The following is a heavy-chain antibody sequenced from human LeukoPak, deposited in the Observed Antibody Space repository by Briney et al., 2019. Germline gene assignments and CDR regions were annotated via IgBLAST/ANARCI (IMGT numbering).Heavy chain of an antibody. Sequence: ASVKVSCKASGYTFTDYYMHWMRQAPGQGIEWMGRINLNSGVTNYAQSFQGRVTLTRDTSISTAYMELIRLRSDDTAVYYCARETGGSSLIYFDSWGQGTLVTVSS. V-gene: IGHV1-2*06. D-gene: IGHD1-26*01. CDR3: ARETGGSSLIYFDS. J-gene: IGHJ4*02. CDR2: INLNSGVT. CDR1: GYTFTDYY.